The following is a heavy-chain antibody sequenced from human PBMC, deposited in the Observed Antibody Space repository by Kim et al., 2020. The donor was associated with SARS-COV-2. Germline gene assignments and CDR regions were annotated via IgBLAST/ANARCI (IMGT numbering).Heavy chain of an antibody. CDR1: GFTFSSYS. J-gene: IGHJ5*02. D-gene: IGHD1-7*01. V-gene: IGHV3-21*01. Sequence: GGSLRLSCAASGFTFSSYSMNWVRQAPGKGLEWVSSISSSSSYIYYADSVKGRFTISRDNAKNSLYLQMNSLRAEDTAVYYCARDRVMSGGTTGWFDPWGQGTLVTVSS. CDR2: ISSSSSYI. CDR3: ARDRVMSGGTTGWFDP.